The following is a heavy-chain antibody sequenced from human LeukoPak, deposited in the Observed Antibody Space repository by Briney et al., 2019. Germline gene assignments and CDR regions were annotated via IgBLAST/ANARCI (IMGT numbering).Heavy chain of an antibody. Sequence: PGGSLRLSCAASGFTVSSNYMSWVRQAPGKGLEWVSVIYSGGSTYYADSVKGRFTISRDNSKNTLYLQMNSLRAEDAAVYYCAKDIVKVESDYFDYWGQGTLVTVSS. D-gene: IGHD2-15*01. CDR1: GFTVSSNY. CDR3: AKDIVKVESDYFDY. J-gene: IGHJ4*02. CDR2: IYSGGST. V-gene: IGHV3-53*01.